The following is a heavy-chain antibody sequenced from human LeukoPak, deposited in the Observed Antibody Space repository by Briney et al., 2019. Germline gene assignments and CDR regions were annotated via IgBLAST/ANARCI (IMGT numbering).Heavy chain of an antibody. Sequence: PSQTLSLTCTVSGGSISSGSYYWRWIRQPAGKGLEWIGRIYTSGSTNYNPSLKSRVTISVDTSKNQFSLKLSSVTAADTAVYYCARRITMDRGVETYNWFDPWGQGTLVTVSS. V-gene: IGHV4-61*02. J-gene: IGHJ5*02. CDR1: GGSISSGSYY. D-gene: IGHD3-10*01. CDR2: IYTSGST. CDR3: ARRITMDRGVETYNWFDP.